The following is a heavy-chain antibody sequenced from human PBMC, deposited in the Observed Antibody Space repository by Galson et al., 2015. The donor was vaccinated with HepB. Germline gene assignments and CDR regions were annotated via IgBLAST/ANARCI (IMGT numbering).Heavy chain of an antibody. CDR2: ISNNGGST. CDR3: AKDRRACSGGSCHFDY. CDR1: GFTLSSYA. Sequence: SLRLSCAASGFTLSSYAMNWVRQAPGKGLEWVSTISNNGGSTYYADSVKGRFTISRDNSKNTLYLQMNSLRAEDTALYYCAKDRRACSGGSCHFDYWGQGTLVTVSS. D-gene: IGHD2-15*01. J-gene: IGHJ4*02. V-gene: IGHV3-23*01.